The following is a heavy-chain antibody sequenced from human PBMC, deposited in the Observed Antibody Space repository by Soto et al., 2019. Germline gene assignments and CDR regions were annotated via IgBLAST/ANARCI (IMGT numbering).Heavy chain of an antibody. CDR2: VSGGGDIT. CDR1: GFTFKNYA. D-gene: IGHD1-1*01. J-gene: IGHJ3*01. Sequence: PGGSLRLSCAVSGFTFKNYAMHWVRQAPGKGLEWVSGVSGGGDITFYADSVKGRFTISRDNSMNTLFPHMNSLRAEDTAVYYRARVYNTGTFPGAFGFWGQGTLVT. V-gene: IGHV3-23*01. CDR3: ARVYNTGTFPGAFGF.